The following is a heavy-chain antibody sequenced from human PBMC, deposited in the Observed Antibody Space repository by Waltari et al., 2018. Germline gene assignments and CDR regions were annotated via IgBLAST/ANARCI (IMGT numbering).Heavy chain of an antibody. V-gene: IGHV4-4*02. CDR3: ARDRGRGLYLDS. CDR2: IHGSGRS. J-gene: IGHJ4*02. Sequence: QVQLQASGPGLVTPSGTLSVTCAVSGDSISGSYRWSWVRQPPGKGLEWIGQIHGSGRSNYNPSLESRVTVSIDTSNNHFSLKVTSATAADTAVYYCARDRGRGLYLDSWGQGTLVTVSP. D-gene: IGHD2-15*01. CDR1: GDSISGSYR.